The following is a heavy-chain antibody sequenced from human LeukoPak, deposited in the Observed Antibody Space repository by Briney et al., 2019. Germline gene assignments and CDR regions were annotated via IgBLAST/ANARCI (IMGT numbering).Heavy chain of an antibody. J-gene: IGHJ5*02. CDR1: GYTFTSYY. Sequence: ASVKVSCKASGYTFTSYYMHWVRQAPGQGLEWMGIINPSGGSTSYAQKLQGRVTMTRDMSTSTVYMELSSLRSEDTAVYYCARQAAASMFDPWGQGTLVTVSS. D-gene: IGHD6-13*01. CDR2: INPSGGST. V-gene: IGHV1-46*01. CDR3: ARQAAASMFDP.